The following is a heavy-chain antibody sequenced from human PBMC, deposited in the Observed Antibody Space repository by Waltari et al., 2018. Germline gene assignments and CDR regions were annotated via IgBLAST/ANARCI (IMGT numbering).Heavy chain of an antibody. CDR3: SKSLDV. J-gene: IGHJ6*02. V-gene: IGHV3-7*01. Sequence: EVQVVESGGGLVQPGGSLRLSCAASGFTFSNSWMDWVRQAPGKGLEWVANIKQDGREKNYVDSVKGRFTIFRDNTKNSLYLQMNSLRAEDTAVYYCSKSLDVWGPGTTVTVSS. CDR1: GFTFSNSW. CDR2: IKQDGREK.